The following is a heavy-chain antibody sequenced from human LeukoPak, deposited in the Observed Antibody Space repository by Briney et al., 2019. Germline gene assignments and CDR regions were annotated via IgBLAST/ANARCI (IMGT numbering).Heavy chain of an antibody. V-gene: IGHV3-23*01. J-gene: IGHJ4*02. CDR1: GFTFTRNA. CDR3: AKAHCSSTSCSRADN. CDR2: IDGSGGTT. D-gene: IGHD2-2*01. Sequence: GGSLSLSCAPSGFTFTRNAMAWVRQAPGKGLEWVSAIDGSGGTTFYADSVKGRVTISRVQSTNTVYLQMNSLRADDTAVYYCAKAHCSSTSCSRADNWGQGTLVTVSS.